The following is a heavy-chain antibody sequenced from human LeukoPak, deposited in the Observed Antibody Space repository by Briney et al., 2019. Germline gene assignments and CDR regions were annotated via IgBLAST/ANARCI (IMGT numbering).Heavy chain of an antibody. J-gene: IGHJ5*02. Sequence: SETLSLTCTVSGYSISSGYYWGWIRQPPGKGLEWIGSIYHSGSTYYNPSLKSRVTISVDTSKNQFSLQLNSVTPEDTAVYYCARDLLDGGLVGATGYWFDPWGQGTLVTVSS. CDR2: IYHSGST. CDR1: GYSISSGYY. CDR3: ARDLLDGGLVGATGYWFDP. V-gene: IGHV4-38-2*02. D-gene: IGHD1-26*01.